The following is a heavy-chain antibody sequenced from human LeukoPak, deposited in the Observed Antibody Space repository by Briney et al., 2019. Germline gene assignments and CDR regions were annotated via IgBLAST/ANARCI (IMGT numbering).Heavy chain of an antibody. CDR2: IYYSGST. CDR1: GGSISSYY. V-gene: IGHV4-59*01. D-gene: IGHD1-7*01. Sequence: SETLSLTCTVSGGSISSYYWSWIRQPPGKGLEWIGYIYYSGSTNYNPSLKSRVTISVDMSKDQFSLNLSSVTAADTAVYYCARHITGATRWLDPWGQGTLVTVSS. J-gene: IGHJ5*02. CDR3: ARHITGATRWLDP.